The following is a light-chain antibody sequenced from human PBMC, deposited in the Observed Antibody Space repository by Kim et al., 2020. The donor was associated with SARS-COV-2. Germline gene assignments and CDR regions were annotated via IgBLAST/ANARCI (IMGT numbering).Light chain of an antibody. CDR2: GKN. V-gene: IGLV3-19*01. CDR1: SLRSYY. CDR3: SSRDSSGNHVV. Sequence: ALGQTVRITCQGDSLRSYYATWYQQKPGQAPVVVIYGKNNRPSGFPDRVSGSSSGNTASLTITGAQAEDEADYYCSSRDSSGNHVVFGGGTKLTVL. J-gene: IGLJ2*01.